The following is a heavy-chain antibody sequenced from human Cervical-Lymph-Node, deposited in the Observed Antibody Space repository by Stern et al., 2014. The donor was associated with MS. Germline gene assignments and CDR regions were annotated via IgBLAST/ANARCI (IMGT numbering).Heavy chain of an antibody. CDR1: GYTFTSYS. V-gene: IGHV5-51*03. CDR3: ARRGWNITPPDY. CDR2: IYPSNSDT. Sequence: EVQLVESGAEVKTPGESLKISCKASGYTFTSYSIAWVRQMPGKGLEWMGIIYPSNSDTKYSPSFQGQVTISVDKSISTAYLQWSSLKASDTAMYYCARRGWNITPPDYWGPGTPVAVSS. D-gene: IGHD1-20*01. J-gene: IGHJ4*02.